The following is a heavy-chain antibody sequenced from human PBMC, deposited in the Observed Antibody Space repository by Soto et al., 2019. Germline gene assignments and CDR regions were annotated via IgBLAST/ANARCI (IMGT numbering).Heavy chain of an antibody. CDR2: INLNSGGT. CDR1: GDTFTGYY. J-gene: IGHJ4*02. D-gene: IGHD1-26*01. CDR3: ASTTRGRGIVGANFTY. Sequence: VNLSCNASGDTFTGYYMHRVRQGPGQGLEWMGWINLNSGGTNYAQNVKGRVTMTRDTSIITACMELSRLTSYDTAVYYCASTTRGRGIVGANFTYWGQGTLVTVSS. V-gene: IGHV1-2*02.